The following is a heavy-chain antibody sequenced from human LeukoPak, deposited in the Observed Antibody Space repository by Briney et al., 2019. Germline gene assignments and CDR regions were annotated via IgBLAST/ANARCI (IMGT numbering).Heavy chain of an antibody. CDR3: AKETYGSGSYYKSPWYYYYGMDV. D-gene: IGHD3-10*01. CDR2: ISYDGSNK. CDR1: GFTFSSYG. Sequence: GGSLRLSCAASGFTFSSYGMHWVRQAPGKGLEGVAVISYDGSNKYYAHSVKGRFTISRDNSKNTLYLQMSSLRAEDTAVYYCAKETYGSGSYYKSPWYYYYGMDVWGQGTTVTVSS. J-gene: IGHJ6*02. V-gene: IGHV3-30*18.